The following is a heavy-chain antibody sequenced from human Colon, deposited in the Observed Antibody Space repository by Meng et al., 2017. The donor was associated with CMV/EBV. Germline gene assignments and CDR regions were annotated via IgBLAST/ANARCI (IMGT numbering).Heavy chain of an antibody. CDR2: INKDGGSI. CDR1: GFTLRSYW. CDR3: ARDVFDTNSYDY. V-gene: IGHV3-74*01. D-gene: IGHD3-3*01. J-gene: IGHJ4*02. Sequence: GESLKISCTASGFTLRSYWMHWVRQAPGKGLVWVSRINKDGGSITYADFVEGRFTISRDNTKNTLYLQMNSLRVEDTAVYYCARDVFDTNSYDYWGQGALVTVSS.